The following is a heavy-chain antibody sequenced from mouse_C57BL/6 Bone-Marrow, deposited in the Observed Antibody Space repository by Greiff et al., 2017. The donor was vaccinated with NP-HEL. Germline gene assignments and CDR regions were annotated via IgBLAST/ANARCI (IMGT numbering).Heavy chain of an antibody. J-gene: IGHJ2*01. Sequence: QVQLKQPGAELVRPGTSVKLSCKASGYTFTSYWMHWVKQRPGQGLEWIGVIDPSDSYTNYNQKFKGKATLTVDTSSSTAYMQLSSLTSEDSAVYYCARNRVTTVVADYWGQGTTLTVSS. CDR1: GYTFTSYW. D-gene: IGHD1-1*01. CDR3: ARNRVTTVVADY. CDR2: IDPSDSYT. V-gene: IGHV1-59*01.